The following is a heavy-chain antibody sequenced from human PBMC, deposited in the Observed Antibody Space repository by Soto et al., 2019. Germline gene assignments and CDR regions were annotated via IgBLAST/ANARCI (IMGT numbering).Heavy chain of an antibody. V-gene: IGHV4-31*03. J-gene: IGHJ5*02. D-gene: IGHD3-3*01. Sequence: SETLSLTCTVSGGSISSGGYYWSWIRQHPGKGLEWIGYIYYSGSTYYNPSLKSRVTISVDTSKNQFSLKLSSVTAADTAVYYCARGESYYDFWSGYYTGPWFDPWGQGTLVTVSS. CDR1: GGSISSGGYY. CDR2: IYYSGST. CDR3: ARGESYYDFWSGYYTGPWFDP.